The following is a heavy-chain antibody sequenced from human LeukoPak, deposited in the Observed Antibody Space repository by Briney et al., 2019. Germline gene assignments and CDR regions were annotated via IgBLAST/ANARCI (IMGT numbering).Heavy chain of an antibody. CDR1: GGSINSTSYY. J-gene: IGHJ3*02. D-gene: IGHD2-8*02. Sequence: SETLSLTCTVSGGSINSTSYYWGWIRQPPGKGLEWIGSIHYSGSTYYNPSLKRRVTISVDTSKNQFSLRLTSVTAADTALYFCARSRLWPTGTVDIWDQGAMVTVSS. CDR2: IHYSGST. CDR3: ARSRLWPTGTVDI. V-gene: IGHV4-39*01.